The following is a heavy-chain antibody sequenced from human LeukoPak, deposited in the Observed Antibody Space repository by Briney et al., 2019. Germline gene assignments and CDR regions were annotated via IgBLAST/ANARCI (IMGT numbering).Heavy chain of an antibody. Sequence: PGGSLRLSCAASGFTFSSYAMTWVRQAPGKGLEWVSAISNGGSRTYDADSVKGRFTISRDNSKNTLYLQMNSLRAEDTAVYYCAKDVPLAGWRGFDYWGQGTLVTVSS. V-gene: IGHV3-23*01. J-gene: IGHJ4*02. CDR2: ISNGGSRT. D-gene: IGHD2-15*01. CDR1: GFTFSSYA. CDR3: AKDVPLAGWRGFDY.